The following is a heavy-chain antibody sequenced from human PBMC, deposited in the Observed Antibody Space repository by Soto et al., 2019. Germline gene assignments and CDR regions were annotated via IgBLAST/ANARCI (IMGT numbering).Heavy chain of an antibody. V-gene: IGHV1-18*01. CDR3: ARDLHVGALDY. D-gene: IGHD1-26*01. CDR2: ISANNGNT. J-gene: IGHJ4*02. Sequence: QVQLVQSRAEVKKPGASVKVSCEASGYTFISYGISWLRQAPGQGLEWMGWISANNGNTKYAQKLQGRVTMTTDTSTSTAYMELRSLRSDDTAVYYCARDLHVGALDYWGQGTLVTVSS. CDR1: GYTFISYG.